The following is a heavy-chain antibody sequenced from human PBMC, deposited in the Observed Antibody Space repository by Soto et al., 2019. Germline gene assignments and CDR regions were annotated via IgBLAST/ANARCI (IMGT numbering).Heavy chain of an antibody. CDR2: ISDSGSTI. V-gene: IGHV3-48*02. Sequence: GGSLRLSCAVSGFTSSTYSMNWVRQIPGKGLEWVSYISDSGSTIYFADSVKGRFSISRDTAKNSLSLQMNSLRDEDTAIYYCARSRGYCSGGSCFMLGFDIWGQGTMVTVS. CDR1: GFTSSTYS. J-gene: IGHJ3*02. CDR3: ARSRGYCSGGSCFMLGFDI. D-gene: IGHD2-15*01.